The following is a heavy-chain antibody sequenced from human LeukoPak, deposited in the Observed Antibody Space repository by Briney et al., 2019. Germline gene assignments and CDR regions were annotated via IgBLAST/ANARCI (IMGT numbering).Heavy chain of an antibody. D-gene: IGHD3-10*01. J-gene: IGHJ6*02. CDR1: GGSISSSSYY. CDR2: IYYSGST. Sequence: KPSETLSLTCTVSGGSISSSSYYWGWIRQPPGQGLEWIGSIYYSGSTYYNPSLKSRVTISVDTSKNQFSLKLSSVTAADTAVYYCASGAVTMVRGVINYYYYGMDVWGQGTTVTVSS. CDR3: ASGAVTMVRGVINYYYYGMDV. V-gene: IGHV4-39*01.